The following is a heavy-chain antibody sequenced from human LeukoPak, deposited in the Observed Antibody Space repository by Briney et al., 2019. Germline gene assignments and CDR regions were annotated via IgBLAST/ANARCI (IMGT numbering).Heavy chain of an antibody. J-gene: IGHJ4*02. V-gene: IGHV4-4*07. CDR3: ARDSWGGLSSSWSRREYYFDY. Sequence: PSETLSLTCTVSGGSISSYYWSWIRQPAGKGLEWIGRIYTSGSTNYNPSLKSRVTMSVDTSKNQFSLKLSSVTAADTAVYYCARDSWGGLSSSWSRREYYFDYWGQGTLVTVSS. CDR1: GGSISSYY. CDR2: IYTSGST. D-gene: IGHD6-6*01.